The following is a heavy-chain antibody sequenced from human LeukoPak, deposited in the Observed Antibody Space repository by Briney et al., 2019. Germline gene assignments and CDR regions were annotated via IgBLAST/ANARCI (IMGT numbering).Heavy chain of an antibody. V-gene: IGHV1-24*01. CDR1: GYTFTGYY. CDR2: FDPEDGET. CDR3: ATVILTGYYNFDY. D-gene: IGHD3-9*01. Sequence: ASVKVSCKASGYTFTGYYMHWVRQAPGKGLEWMGGFDPEDGETIYAQKFQGRVTMTEDTSTDTAYMELSSLRSEDTAVYYCATVILTGYYNFDYWGQGTLVTVSS. J-gene: IGHJ4*02.